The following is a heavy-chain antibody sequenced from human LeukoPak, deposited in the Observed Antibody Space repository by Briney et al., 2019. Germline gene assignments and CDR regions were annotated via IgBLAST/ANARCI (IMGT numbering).Heavy chain of an antibody. CDR3: ARVPPKSSTDYYGMDV. Sequence: SETLSLTCTVSGVSISSYYWSWIRQPPGKGLEWIGYIYYSGSTNYNPSLKSRVTISVDTSKNQFSLKLSSVTAADTAVYYCARVPPKSSTDYYGMDVWGQGTTVTLSS. J-gene: IGHJ6*02. CDR1: GVSISSYY. CDR2: IYYSGST. V-gene: IGHV4-59*01. D-gene: IGHD4-17*01.